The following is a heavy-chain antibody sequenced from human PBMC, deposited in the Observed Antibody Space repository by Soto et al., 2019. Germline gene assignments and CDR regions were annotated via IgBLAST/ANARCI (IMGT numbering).Heavy chain of an antibody. CDR1: GFTFSSYA. CDR3: AKDRRYCRGGSCNDAFDI. D-gene: IGHD2-15*01. V-gene: IGHV3-23*01. J-gene: IGHJ3*02. CDR2: ISGSGGST. Sequence: GGSLRLSCAASGFTFSSYAMSWVRQAPGKGLEWVSAISGSGGSTYYADSVKGRFTISRDNSKNTLYLQMNSLRAEDTAVYYCAKDRRYCRGGSCNDAFDIWGQGTMVTVSS.